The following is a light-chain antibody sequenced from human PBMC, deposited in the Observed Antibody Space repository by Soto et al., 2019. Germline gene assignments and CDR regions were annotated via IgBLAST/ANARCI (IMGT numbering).Light chain of an antibody. CDR2: GTS. Sequence: EIVLTQSPATLSSFQGDRVTLSCRASQSVRSTYVAWYQQNPGQAPRLLIFGTSTRATGIPDRFSGSGSGTDFTLTISRLEPEDIGVYYCQQYGSSPTFGQGTRLEI. CDR3: QQYGSSPT. CDR1: QSVRSTY. V-gene: IGKV3-20*01. J-gene: IGKJ5*01.